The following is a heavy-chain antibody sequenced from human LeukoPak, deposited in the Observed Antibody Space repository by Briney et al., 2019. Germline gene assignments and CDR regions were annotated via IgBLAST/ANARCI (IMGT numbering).Heavy chain of an antibody. Sequence: PGGSLRLSCVASGFTFSSHWMTWVRQAPGKGLEWVANIKQDGSEKYYVDSVKGRFTISRDNAKNSLYLQMNSLRAEDTAVYYCARDAVPAASYYYYYGMDVWGQGTTVTVSS. CDR3: ARDAVPAASYYYYYGMDV. CDR1: GFTFSSHW. J-gene: IGHJ6*02. D-gene: IGHD2-2*01. CDR2: IKQDGSEK. V-gene: IGHV3-7*01.